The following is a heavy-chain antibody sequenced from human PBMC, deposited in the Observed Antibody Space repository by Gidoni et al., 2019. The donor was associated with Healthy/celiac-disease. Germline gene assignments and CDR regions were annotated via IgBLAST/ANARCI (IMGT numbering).Heavy chain of an antibody. V-gene: IGHV3-30*18. CDR1: GFTFSSYG. CDR2: ISYDGSNK. D-gene: IGHD6-13*01. J-gene: IGHJ4*02. Sequence: QVQLVESGGGVVQPGRSLRLSCAASGFTFSSYGMHWVRQAPGKGLECVAVISYDGSNKYYADSVKGRFTISRDNSKNTLYLQMNSLRAEDTAVYYCAKGKYGQQLVVGYWGQGTLVTVSS. CDR3: AKGKYGQQLVVGY.